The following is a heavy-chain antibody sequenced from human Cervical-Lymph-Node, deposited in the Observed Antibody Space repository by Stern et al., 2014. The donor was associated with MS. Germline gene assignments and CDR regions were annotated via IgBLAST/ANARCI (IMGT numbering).Heavy chain of an antibody. J-gene: IGHJ4*02. CDR2: INPNTGVT. CDR1: GYTFTGFF. D-gene: IGHD2-15*01. CDR3: ARGYPFFDN. V-gene: IGHV1-2*04. Sequence: QVQLVHSGAEVKKPGASVKVSCTASGYTFTGFFLHWVRQAPGQGLEWVGWINPNTGVTKSAQKFQGWVTLTRDTSINTVYMELNRLKSDDTAVFYCARGYPFFDNWGQGTLVTVSS.